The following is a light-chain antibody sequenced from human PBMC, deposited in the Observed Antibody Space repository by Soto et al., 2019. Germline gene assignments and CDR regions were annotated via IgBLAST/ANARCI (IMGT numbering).Light chain of an antibody. J-gene: IGKJ1*01. Sequence: EIVLTQSPGTLSLSPGERATLSCRASQSVSSNYLAWYQQKPGQAPRLLIYGASRRATGIPDNFSGSGSGTDFTLIIDRLEPEDYAVYYCQQYASSPATFCHGTKVEIK. CDR2: GAS. CDR3: QQYASSPAT. CDR1: QSVSSNY. V-gene: IGKV3-20*01.